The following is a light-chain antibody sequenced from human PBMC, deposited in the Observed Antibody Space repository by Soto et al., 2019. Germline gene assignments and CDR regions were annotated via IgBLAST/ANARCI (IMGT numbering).Light chain of an antibody. CDR1: QTVSNK. CDR2: GAS. V-gene: IGKV3-15*01. Sequence: EIVMTQSPGTLSVSPGERATLFCRASQTVSNKLAWYQQKPGQAPRLIIYGASTRATGIPARFSGSGSGTDFTLTISSLQSEDFAIYYCQQYNKSPQFGAGTKVDIX. J-gene: IGKJ4*02. CDR3: QQYNKSPQ.